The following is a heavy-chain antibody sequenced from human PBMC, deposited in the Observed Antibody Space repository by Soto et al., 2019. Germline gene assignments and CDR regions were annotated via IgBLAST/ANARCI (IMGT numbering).Heavy chain of an antibody. CDR1: GGTFSSYA. D-gene: IGHD6-19*01. CDR2: IIPIFGTA. Sequence: QVQLVQSGAEVKKPGSSVKVSCKASGGTFSSYAISWVRQAPGQGLEWMGGIIPIFGTANYAQKFQGRVTITEDESTSTAYMELSSLRSEDTAVYYCARVFLDPDRVSVAVTAEFDPWGQGTLVNVSS. V-gene: IGHV1-69*01. CDR3: ARVFLDPDRVSVAVTAEFDP. J-gene: IGHJ5*02.